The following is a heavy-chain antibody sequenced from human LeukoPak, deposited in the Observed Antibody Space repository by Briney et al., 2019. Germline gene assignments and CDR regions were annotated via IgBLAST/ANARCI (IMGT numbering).Heavy chain of an antibody. D-gene: IGHD3-10*01. Sequence: GGSLRLSCAASGFTFSIYGMHWVRQAPGKGLEWVAFILYDGSNKYYADSVKGRFTISRDNSKNTLYLQMNSLRAEDTAVYYCARRREHGSGSDWLWGQGTLVTVSS. CDR1: GFTFSIYG. CDR3: ARRREHGSGSDWL. J-gene: IGHJ4*02. CDR2: ILYDGSNK. V-gene: IGHV3-30*02.